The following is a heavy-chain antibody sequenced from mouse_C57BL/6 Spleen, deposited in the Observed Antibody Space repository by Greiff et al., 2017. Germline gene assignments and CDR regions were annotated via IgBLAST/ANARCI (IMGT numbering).Heavy chain of an antibody. CDR2: ISSGSSTI. D-gene: IGHD2-5*01. CDR3: ARAYYSNYGAMDY. CDR1: GFTFSDYG. J-gene: IGHJ4*01. Sequence: EVKVVESGGGLVKPGGSLKLSCAASGFTFSDYGMHWVRQAPETGLEWVAYISSGSSTIYYADTVKGRFTISRDDAKNTLFLQMTSLRSEDTAMYYCARAYYSNYGAMDYWGQGTSVTVSS. V-gene: IGHV5-17*01.